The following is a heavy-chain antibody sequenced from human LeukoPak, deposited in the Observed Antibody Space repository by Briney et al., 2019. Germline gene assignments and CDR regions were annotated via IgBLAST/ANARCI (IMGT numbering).Heavy chain of an antibody. CDR2: MNPNRGNT. Sequence: ASVKVSCKASGYTFTTYDINWVRQATRQGLEWMGWMNPNRGNTDYAQKFQGRVTMTRNTSISTAYMELSSLRSEDTAVYYCARGPNKSDGGNSGSAWFDPWGQGTLVTVSS. CDR3: ARGPNKSDGGNSGSAWFDP. J-gene: IGHJ5*02. CDR1: GYTFTTYD. D-gene: IGHD4-23*01. V-gene: IGHV1-8*01.